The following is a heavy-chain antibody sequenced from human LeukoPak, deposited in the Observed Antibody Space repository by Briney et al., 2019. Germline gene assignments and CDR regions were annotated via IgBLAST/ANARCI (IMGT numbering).Heavy chain of an antibody. D-gene: IGHD3-22*01. V-gene: IGHV4-31*03. CDR2: IYYSGST. Sequence: SETLSLTCTVSGGSISSGGYYWSWIRQHPGKGLEWIGYIYYSGSTYYNPSLKSRVTISVDTSKNQFSLKLSSVTAVDTAVYYCARVGDYYDSSGYNGMIYWGQGTLVTVSS. CDR3: ARVGDYYDSSGYNGMIY. J-gene: IGHJ4*02. CDR1: GGSISSGGYY.